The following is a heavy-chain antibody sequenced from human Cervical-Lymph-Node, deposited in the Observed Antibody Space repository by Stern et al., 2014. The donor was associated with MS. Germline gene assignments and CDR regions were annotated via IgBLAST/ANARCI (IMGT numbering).Heavy chain of an antibody. J-gene: IGHJ6*02. CDR1: GFTFSSYA. CDR3: AKERETPKRLDGMDV. V-gene: IGHV3-23*04. Sequence: EMQLVESGGGLVQPGGSLRLSCAASGFTFSSYAMSWVRQAPGKGLEWVSGISGSGGSTYYADSVQGRFTIVSDNSTNTLELQMNSLRAEDTAVYYCAKERETPKRLDGMDVWGQGTTVTVSS. CDR2: ISGSGGST. D-gene: IGHD5-24*01.